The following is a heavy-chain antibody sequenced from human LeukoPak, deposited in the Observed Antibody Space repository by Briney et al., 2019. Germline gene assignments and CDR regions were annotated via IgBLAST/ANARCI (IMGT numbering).Heavy chain of an antibody. CDR2: INPNSGGT. V-gene: IGHV1-2*02. D-gene: IGHD6-19*01. J-gene: IGHJ5*02. CDR1: GYTFTGYY. CDR3: ARVQGAVAENWFDP. Sequence: ASVKVSCKASGYTFTGYYMHWVRQAPGQGLEWMGWINPNSGGTNYAQKFHGRVTMTRDTSISTAYMELSRLRSDDTAVYYCARVQGAVAENWFDPWGPGTLVTVSS.